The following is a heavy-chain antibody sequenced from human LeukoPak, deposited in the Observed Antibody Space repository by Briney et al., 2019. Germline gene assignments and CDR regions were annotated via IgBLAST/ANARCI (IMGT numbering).Heavy chain of an antibody. CDR3: ARTSSGSYESLPDY. CDR1: GGSISSYY. Sequence: SETLSLTCTVSGGSISSYYWSWIRQPPGKGLEWIGYIYYSGSTNYNPSLKSRVTISVDTSKNQFSLKLSSVTAADTAVYYCARTSSGSYESLPDYWGQGTLVTVSS. V-gene: IGHV4-59*12. CDR2: IYYSGST. D-gene: IGHD1-26*01. J-gene: IGHJ4*02.